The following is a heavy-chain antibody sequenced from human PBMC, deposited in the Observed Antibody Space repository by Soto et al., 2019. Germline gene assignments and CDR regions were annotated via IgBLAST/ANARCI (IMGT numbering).Heavy chain of an antibody. CDR1: GGTFSSYA. D-gene: IGHD3-22*01. Sequence: ASVKVSCKASGGTFSSYAMRWVRQAPGQGLEWMGGIIPIFGTANYAQKFQGRVTITADESTSTAYMELSSLRSEDTAVYYCARDRDYYDSSGYSPDAFDIWGQGTMVTVSS. CDR3: ARDRDYYDSSGYSPDAFDI. J-gene: IGHJ3*02. V-gene: IGHV1-69*13. CDR2: IIPIFGTA.